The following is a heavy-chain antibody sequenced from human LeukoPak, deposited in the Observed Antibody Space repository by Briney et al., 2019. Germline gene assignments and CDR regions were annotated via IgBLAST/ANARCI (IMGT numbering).Heavy chain of an antibody. J-gene: IGHJ4*02. V-gene: IGHV2-70*11. CDR2: IDWDDDK. Sequence: QTLSLTCTVSGGSISSGDYYWSWIRQPPGKALEWLARIDWDDDKYYSTSLKTRLTISKDTSKNQVVLTMTNMDPVDTATYYCARIRRDGYSYDYYFDYWGQGTLVTVSS. CDR3: ARIRRDGYSYDYYFDY. D-gene: IGHD5-18*01. CDR1: GGSISSGDYY.